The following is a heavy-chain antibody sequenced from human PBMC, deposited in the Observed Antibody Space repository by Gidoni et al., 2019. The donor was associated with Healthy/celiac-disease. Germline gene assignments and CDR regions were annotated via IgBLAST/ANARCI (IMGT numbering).Heavy chain of an antibody. D-gene: IGHD3-22*01. Sequence: EVQLVESGGGLVKPGGSLRLSCAASGFPFSSYSMNWVRQAPGKGLEWVSSISSSSSYIYYADSVKGRFTISRDNAKNSLYLQMNSLRAEDTAVYYCATDHYYDSSGYADVWGQGTTVTVSS. CDR2: ISSSSSYI. CDR1: GFPFSSYS. J-gene: IGHJ6*02. V-gene: IGHV3-21*01. CDR3: ATDHYYDSSGYADV.